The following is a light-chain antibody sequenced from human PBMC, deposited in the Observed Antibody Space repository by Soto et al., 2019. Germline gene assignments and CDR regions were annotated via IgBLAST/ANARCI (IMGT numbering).Light chain of an antibody. V-gene: IGKV3-11*01. CDR2: DST. CDR1: QSIHTS. J-gene: IGKJ5*01. CDR3: QQRNVWPPIT. Sequence: EIVLTQSPGTLSLSPGERATLSCRASQSIHTSLAWYQQKSGKPPRLVIYDSTLRANGVPDRFGGSRSGTEFTLTINSLEPEDFGVYYCQQRNVWPPITFGQGTRLEIK.